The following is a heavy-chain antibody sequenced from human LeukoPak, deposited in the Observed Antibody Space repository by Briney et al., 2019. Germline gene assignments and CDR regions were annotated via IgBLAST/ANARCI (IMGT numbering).Heavy chain of an antibody. V-gene: IGHV4-59*08. D-gene: IGHD1-26*01. CDR1: GGSISSYY. CDR3: ARHAVGASFDY. J-gene: IGHJ4*02. Sequence: SETLSVTCTVSGGSISSYYWSWIRQPPGKGLEWIGYIYYSGSTNYNPSLKSRVTISVDTSKNQFSLKLSSVTAADTAVYYCARHAVGASFDYWGQGTLVTVSS. CDR2: IYYSGST.